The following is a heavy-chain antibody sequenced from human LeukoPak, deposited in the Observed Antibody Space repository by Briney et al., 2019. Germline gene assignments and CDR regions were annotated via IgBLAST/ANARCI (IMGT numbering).Heavy chain of an antibody. J-gene: IGHJ4*02. CDR2: INTDGTGT. V-gene: IGHV3-74*01. D-gene: IGHD3-3*01. CDR1: GFTLSNYW. CDR3: ARHSTSIFGVVTEDY. Sequence: PGGSLRLSCAASGFTLSNYWMHWVRHAPGKGLVWVSRINTDGTGTSYADSVKGRFTISRDNAKNTLYLQMNSLRVEDTAVYYCARHSTSIFGVVTEDYWGQGTLVTVSS.